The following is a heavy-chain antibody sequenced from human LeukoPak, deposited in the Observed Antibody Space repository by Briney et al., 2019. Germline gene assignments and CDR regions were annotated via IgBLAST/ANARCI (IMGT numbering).Heavy chain of an antibody. CDR3: ARVGGGNSGFRYYYYYMDV. CDR1: GGTISSSSYN. CDR2: IYYSWST. Sequence: PSETLSLTCTVSGGTISSSSYNWGRIRQPPGQGLEWFGSIYYSWSTYYNPCLKSRVTISVDTSKNQFSLKRSSVTAADTAVYYCARVGGGNSGFRYYYYYMDVRGKGTTVTVSS. D-gene: IGHD4-23*01. J-gene: IGHJ6*03. V-gene: IGHV4-39*07.